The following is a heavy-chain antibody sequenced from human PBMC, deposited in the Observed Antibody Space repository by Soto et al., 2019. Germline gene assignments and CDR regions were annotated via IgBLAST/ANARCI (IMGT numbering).Heavy chain of an antibody. Sequence: LRLSCAASGFTFSNYEMHWVRQAPGKGLEYVSGISNNGAHTDYAKSVKGRFTISRDNSENTLYLQMGSLRAEDMALYYCARRGYGSGGPNVYMDVWGKGTTVTVSS. CDR3: ARRGYGSGGPNVYMDV. CDR2: ISNNGAHT. V-gene: IGHV3-64*01. D-gene: IGHD6-25*01. CDR1: GFTFSNYE. J-gene: IGHJ6*03.